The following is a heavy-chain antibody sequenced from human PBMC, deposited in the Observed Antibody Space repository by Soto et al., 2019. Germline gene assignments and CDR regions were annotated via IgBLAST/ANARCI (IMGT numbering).Heavy chain of an antibody. V-gene: IGHV3-23*01. CDR1: GFTFSSYA. CDR2: ISDSGGGT. J-gene: IGHJ4*02. CDR3: ARFRSNSGTRFYFDY. Sequence: PGGSLRLSCAAFGFTFSSYAMSWVRQAPGKGLEWVSAISDSGGGTHYADAVKGRFTISRDNAKNSLFLQMTSLRAEDTAVYYCARFRSNSGTRFYFDYWGQGALVTVSS. D-gene: IGHD3-10*01.